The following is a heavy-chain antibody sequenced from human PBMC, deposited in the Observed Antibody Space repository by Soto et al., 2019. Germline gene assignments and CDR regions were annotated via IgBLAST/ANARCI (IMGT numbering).Heavy chain of an antibody. J-gene: IGHJ5*02. V-gene: IGHV1-69*01. CDR2: SA. CDR1: GGTFSIYT. D-gene: IGHD2-15*01. CDR3: AREGPPDIAWFDP. Sequence: QVQLVQSGADVKKPGSSVKVSCKASGGTFSIYTISWVRHDPGQGLEWMGGSANSAQKFKGRLTVTADESTSTVYLELSSLTSEDTAVYYCAREGPPDIAWFDPWGQGTLVSVSS.